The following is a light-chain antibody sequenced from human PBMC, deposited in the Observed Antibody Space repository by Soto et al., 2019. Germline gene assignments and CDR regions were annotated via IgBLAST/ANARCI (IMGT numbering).Light chain of an antibody. Sequence: VVTQPPSASGTPGQRVTISCSGSSSNIGSNTVNWYQQLPGTAPRLLIYSNNQRPSGVPDRFSGSKSGTSASLAISGLQSEDEADYYCAAWDDSPSGFVVFGGGTKLTVL. J-gene: IGLJ2*01. V-gene: IGLV1-44*01. CDR1: SSNIGSNT. CDR3: AAWDDSPSGFVV. CDR2: SNN.